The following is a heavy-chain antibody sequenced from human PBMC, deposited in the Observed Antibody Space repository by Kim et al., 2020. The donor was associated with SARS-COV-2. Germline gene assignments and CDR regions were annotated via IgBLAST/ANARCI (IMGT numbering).Heavy chain of an antibody. Sequence: TTYAKRSQGRVTLTPETSTSTAYMELRSLRSDDTAVYYCARGGRGSSPLDYWGQGTLVTVSS. J-gene: IGHJ4*02. CDR2: T. CDR3: ARGGRGSSPLDY. V-gene: IGHV1-18*01. D-gene: IGHD6-13*01.